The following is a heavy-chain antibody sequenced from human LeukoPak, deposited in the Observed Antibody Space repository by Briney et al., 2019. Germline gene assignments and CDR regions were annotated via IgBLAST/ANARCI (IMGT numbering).Heavy chain of an antibody. D-gene: IGHD3-22*01. CDR1: GGSFSGYY. CDR3: ARALLNDDSSGYYSYGMDV. V-gene: IGHV4-34*01. J-gene: IGHJ6*02. CDR2: INHSGST. Sequence: SETLSLTCAVYGGSFSGYYWSWIRQPPGKGQEWIGEINHSGSTNYNPSLKSRVTISVDTSKNQFSLKLSSVTAADTAVYYCARALLNDDSSGYYSYGMDVWGQGTTVTVSS.